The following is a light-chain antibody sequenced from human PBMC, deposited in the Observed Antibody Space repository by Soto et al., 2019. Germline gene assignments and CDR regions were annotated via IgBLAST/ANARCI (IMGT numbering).Light chain of an antibody. CDR1: QSVISN. CDR3: LQYDDWHRT. V-gene: IGKV3-15*01. Sequence: IVMTHSPSTLSVSPLERASLSFMASQSVISNLALYQQKPGQTPRLVIYGASNRATGVPARFSGSGSGTDFTLTISSLQSEDFAVYYCLQYDDWHRTFGQGTKVDIK. J-gene: IGKJ1*01. CDR2: GAS.